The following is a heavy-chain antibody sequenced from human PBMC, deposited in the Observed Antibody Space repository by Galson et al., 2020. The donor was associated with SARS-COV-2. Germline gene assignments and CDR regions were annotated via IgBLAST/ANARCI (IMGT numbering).Heavy chain of an antibody. CDR1: GYTFTGYY. CDR3: ARSLISRIGNYADLDSDAFDI. CDR2: INPNSGGT. D-gene: IGHD1-7*01. J-gene: IGHJ3*02. Sequence: GESLKISCKASGYTFTGYYMHWVRQAPGQGLEWMGWINPNSGGTNYAQKFQGWVTMTRDTSISTAYMELSRLRSDDTAVYYCARSLISRIGNYADLDSDAFDIWGQGTMVTVSS. V-gene: IGHV1-2*04.